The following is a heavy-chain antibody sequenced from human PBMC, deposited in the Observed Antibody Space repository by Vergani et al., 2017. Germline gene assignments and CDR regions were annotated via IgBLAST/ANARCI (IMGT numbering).Heavy chain of an antibody. CDR3: ARVGLQLWRTFDI. V-gene: IGHV4-4*03. J-gene: IGHJ3*02. D-gene: IGHD4-11*01. CDR1: GFSISDTHW. CDR2: IYHSGST. Sequence: QVQLQESGPGLVKPPGTLSLTCAVSGFSISDTHWCSWVRQSPGKGLEWIGEIYHSGSTNYNPSLQSRVTISVDKSKSQFSLKLTSVTAADTAVYYCARVGLQLWRTFDIWGQGTMVTVSS.